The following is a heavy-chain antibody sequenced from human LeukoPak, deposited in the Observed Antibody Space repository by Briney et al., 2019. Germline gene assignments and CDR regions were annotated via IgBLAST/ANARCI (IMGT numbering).Heavy chain of an antibody. V-gene: IGHV1-18*01. CDR2: ISAYNGNT. CDR1: GYTFTSYG. CDR3: ARGEAYCGGDCPPLDY. D-gene: IGHD2-21*02. J-gene: IGHJ4*02. Sequence: ASVKVSCKASGYTFTSYGISWVRQAPGQGLEWMGWISAYNGNTNYAQKLQGRVTMTTDASTSTAYMELRSLRSDDTAVYYCARGEAYCGGDCPPLDYWGQGTLVTVSS.